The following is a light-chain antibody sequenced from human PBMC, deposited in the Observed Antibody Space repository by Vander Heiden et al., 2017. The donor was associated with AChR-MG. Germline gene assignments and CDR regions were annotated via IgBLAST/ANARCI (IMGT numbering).Light chain of an antibody. Sequence: LVMSHSPATLSVSPGERATLSCRASQSVSSNLAWYQQKPGQAPRLLIYGASTRATGIPARFSGSGSGTEFTLTISSLQSEDFAVYYCQQYNNWPPGFGGGTKVEIK. J-gene: IGKJ4*01. CDR2: GAS. V-gene: IGKV3-15*01. CDR1: QSVSSN. CDR3: QQYNNWPPG.